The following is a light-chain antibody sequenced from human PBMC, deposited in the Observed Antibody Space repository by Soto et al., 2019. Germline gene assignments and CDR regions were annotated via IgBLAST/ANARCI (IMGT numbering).Light chain of an antibody. CDR1: NNDVGGYNL. J-gene: IGLJ3*02. CDR3: CSFAGGATFV. Sequence: QSALTQPASVSGSPGQSITISCTGTNNDVGGYNLVSWYQQHPGKAPKLVIFEANRRPSGVSDRFSGSRSGNTASLTISALQVEDEAVYSCCSFAGGATFVFGGGTQLDRP. CDR2: EAN. V-gene: IGLV2-23*02.